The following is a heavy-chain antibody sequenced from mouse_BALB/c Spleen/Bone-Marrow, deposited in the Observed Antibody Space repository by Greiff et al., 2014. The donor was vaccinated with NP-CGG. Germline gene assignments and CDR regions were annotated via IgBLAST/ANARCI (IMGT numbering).Heavy chain of an antibody. J-gene: IGHJ2*01. D-gene: IGHD1-1*01. CDR3: TRGYYGSSYDY. CDR2: IYPSDSYT. V-gene: IGHV1-69*02. CDR1: GYTFTSYW. Sequence: QVQLQQSGAEQVRPGASVKLSCKASGYTFTSYWINWVKQRPGQGLEWIGDIYPSDSYTNYNQKFKDKATLTVDKSSSTAYMQLSSPTSEDSAVYYCTRGYYGSSYDYRGQGTTLTVSS.